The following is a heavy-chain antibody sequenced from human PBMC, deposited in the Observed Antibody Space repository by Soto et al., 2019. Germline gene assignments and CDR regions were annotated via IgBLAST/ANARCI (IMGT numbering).Heavy chain of an antibody. D-gene: IGHD2-15*01. Sequence: QSPTLSLTCTVSGGSISSSSYYWGWIRQPPGKGLEWIGSIYYSGSTYYNPSLKSRVTISVDTSKNQFSLKLSSVTAADTAVYYCARDITHDAFDIWGQGTMVTVSS. CDR3: ARDITHDAFDI. CDR2: IYYSGST. V-gene: IGHV4-39*01. CDR1: GGSISSSSYY. J-gene: IGHJ3*02.